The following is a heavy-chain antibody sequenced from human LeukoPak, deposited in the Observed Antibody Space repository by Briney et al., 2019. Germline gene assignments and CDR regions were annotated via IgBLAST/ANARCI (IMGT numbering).Heavy chain of an antibody. V-gene: IGHV1-8*01. J-gene: IGHJ6*03. Sequence: ASVKVSCKASGYTFTSYDINWVRQATGQGLEWMGWMNPNSGNTGYAQKFQGRVTMTRNTSISTAYMELSSLRSEDTAVYYCARAGTNESYYDFWSGYGNYYMDVWGKGTTVTVSS. CDR1: GYTFTSYD. CDR3: ARAGTNESYYDFWSGYGNYYMDV. CDR2: MNPNSGNT. D-gene: IGHD3-3*01.